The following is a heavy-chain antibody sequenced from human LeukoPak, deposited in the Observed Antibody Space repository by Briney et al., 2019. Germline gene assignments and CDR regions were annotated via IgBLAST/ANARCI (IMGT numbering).Heavy chain of an antibody. J-gene: IGHJ4*02. CDR1: GVTFSSYE. CDR2: ISSSGSTI. Sequence: GGSLRLSCAASGVTFSSYEMNWVRQAPGKGLEWVSYISSSGSTIYYADSVKGRFTISRDNAKNSLYLQMNSLRAEDTAVYYCARSPYSSSWYIDYWGQGTLVTVSS. V-gene: IGHV3-48*03. CDR3: ARSPYSSSWYIDY. D-gene: IGHD6-13*01.